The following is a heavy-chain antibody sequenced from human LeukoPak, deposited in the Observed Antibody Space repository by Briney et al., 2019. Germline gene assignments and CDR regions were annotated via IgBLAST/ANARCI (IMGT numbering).Heavy chain of an antibody. Sequence: PSETLSLTCTVSGYSISSGYYCGWIRQPPGKGLEWFGSIYHSGSTYYNPTLKSRVTISADTSKNQFSLKLSSVTAADTAVYYCARGHPTGRIRLWLVWGQGTLVTVSS. J-gene: IGHJ4*02. CDR2: IYHSGST. CDR1: GYSISSGYY. CDR3: ARGHPTGRIRLWLV. V-gene: IGHV4-38-2*02. D-gene: IGHD5-18*01.